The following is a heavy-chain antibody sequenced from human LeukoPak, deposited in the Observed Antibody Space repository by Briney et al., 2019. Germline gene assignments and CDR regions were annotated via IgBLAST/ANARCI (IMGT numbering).Heavy chain of an antibody. Sequence: ASVKVSCKASGHTFTGYYMHWVRQAPGQGLEWMEWINPNSGGTNYAQKFQGRVTMTRDTSISTAYMELSRLTSDDTAIYYCARKDYFDYWGQGTLVTVSS. V-gene: IGHV1-2*02. CDR3: ARKDYFDY. CDR2: INPNSGGT. J-gene: IGHJ4*02. CDR1: GHTFTGYY.